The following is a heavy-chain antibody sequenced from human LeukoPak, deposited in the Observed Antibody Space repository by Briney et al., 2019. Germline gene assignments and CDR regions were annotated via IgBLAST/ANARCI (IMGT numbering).Heavy chain of an antibody. CDR1: GGSISSYY. V-gene: IGHV4-59*08. D-gene: IGHD3-22*01. CDR2: SYYSRST. Sequence: SETLSLTCTVSGGSISSYYWSWIRQPPGKGLEWIGYSYYSRSTNYNPSLKSRVTISVDTSKNQFSLKLSSVTAADTAVYYCARHLIVVGRDYGMDVWGQGTTVTVSS. CDR3: ARHLIVVGRDYGMDV. J-gene: IGHJ6*02.